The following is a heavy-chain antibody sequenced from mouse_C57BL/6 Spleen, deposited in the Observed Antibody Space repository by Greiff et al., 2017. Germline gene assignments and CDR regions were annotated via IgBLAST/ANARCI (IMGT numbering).Heavy chain of an antibody. D-gene: IGHD1-1*01. CDR3: ARDGFPNYYCSIYERDYFDY. J-gene: IGHJ2*01. CDR1: GYTFTSYW. V-gene: IGHV1-55*01. CDR2: IYPGSGST. Sequence: VQLQQSGAELVKPGASVKMSCKASGYTFTSYWITWVKQRPGQGLEWIGDIYPGSGSTNYNEKFKSKATLTVDTSSNTAYMQLSSLTSEDSAVYYCARDGFPNYYCSIYERDYFDYWGQGTTLTVSS.